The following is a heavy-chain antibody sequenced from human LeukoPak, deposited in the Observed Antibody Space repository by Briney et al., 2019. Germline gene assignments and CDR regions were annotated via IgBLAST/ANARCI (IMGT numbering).Heavy chain of an antibody. J-gene: IGHJ4*02. CDR2: IKQDGSEK. CDR3: ARDKTEQWLVPSFDY. CDR1: GFTFSSYW. V-gene: IGHV3-7*01. Sequence: PGGSLRLSCAASGFTFSSYWMSWVRQAPGKGLEWVANIKQDGSEKYYVDSVKGRFTISRDNAKNSLYLQMNSLRAEDTAVYYCARDKTEQWLVPSFDYWGQGTLVTVSS. D-gene: IGHD6-19*01.